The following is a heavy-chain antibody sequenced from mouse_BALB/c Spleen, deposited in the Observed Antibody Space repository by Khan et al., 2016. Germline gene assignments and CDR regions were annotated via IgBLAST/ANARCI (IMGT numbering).Heavy chain of an antibody. V-gene: IGHV1-9*01. D-gene: IGHD2-1*01. J-gene: IGHJ3*01. CDR1: GYTFSSYW. CDR2: ILPGSGST. Sequence: QVQLQQSGAELMKPGASVKISCKATGYTFSSYWIEWVKQRPGHGLEWIGEILPGSGSTNYNEKFKGKATFTADTSSNTAYMQLSSLTSEDSAVYYCARSSYGNYLAWFAYWGQGTLVTVSA. CDR3: ARSSYGNYLAWFAY.